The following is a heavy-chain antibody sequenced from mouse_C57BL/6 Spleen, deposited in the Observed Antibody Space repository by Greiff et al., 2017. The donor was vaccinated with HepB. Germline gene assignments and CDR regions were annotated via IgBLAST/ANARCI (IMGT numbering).Heavy chain of an antibody. CDR2: IWWDDDK. V-gene: IGHV8-8*01. Sequence: QVQLKESGPGILQPSQTLSLTCSFSGFSLSTFGMGVGWIRQPSGKGLEWLSHIWWDDDKYYNPALKSRLTISKVTSKNQVFLKIANVDTADTATYYCARIARALRYYYAMDYWGQGTSVTVSS. J-gene: IGHJ4*01. D-gene: IGHD3-3*01. CDR3: ARIARALRYYYAMDY. CDR1: GFSLSTFGMG.